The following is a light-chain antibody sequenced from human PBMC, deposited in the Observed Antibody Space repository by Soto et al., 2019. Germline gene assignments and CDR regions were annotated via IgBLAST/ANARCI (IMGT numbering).Light chain of an antibody. CDR3: QQSYTTPRT. CDR2: AAS. Sequence: AIRMTQSPSSFSASTGDRVTITCRASQGISSYLAWYQQKPGKAPKLLIYAASTLQSGVPSRFSGSGSGTDFTLTISCLQSEDFATYYCQQSYTTPRTFGPGTTVDIK. V-gene: IGKV1-8*01. CDR1: QGISSY. J-gene: IGKJ3*01.